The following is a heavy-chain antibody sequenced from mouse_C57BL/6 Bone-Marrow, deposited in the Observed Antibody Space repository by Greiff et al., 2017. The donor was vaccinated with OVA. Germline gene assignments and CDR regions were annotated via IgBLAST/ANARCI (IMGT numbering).Heavy chain of an antibody. CDR1: GFNIKDYY. V-gene: IGHV14-2*01. CDR2: IDPEDGET. Sequence: VQLKESGAELVKPGASVKLSCTASGFNIKDYYMHWVKQRTEQGLEWIGRIDPEDGETKYAQKFQGKATITADTSSNTAYLQLSSLTSEDTAVYYCARSGYGSSYWGQGTTLTVSS. J-gene: IGHJ2*01. CDR3: ARSGYGSSY. D-gene: IGHD1-1*01.